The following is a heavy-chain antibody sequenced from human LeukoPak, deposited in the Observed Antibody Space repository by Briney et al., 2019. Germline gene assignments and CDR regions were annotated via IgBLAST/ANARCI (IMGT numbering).Heavy chain of an antibody. CDR3: ARANYGSAPYNWFDP. Sequence: SQTLSLTCTLSGRSINSGSYYWAWLREPAGKGLEWIGRIYTSGSTYYNPSLRSRVTISVETSKNQFSLKLSSVTAADTAVYYCARANYGSAPYNWFDPWGQGTLVTGSS. CDR1: GRSINSGSYY. J-gene: IGHJ5*02. D-gene: IGHD3-10*01. V-gene: IGHV4-61*02. CDR2: IYTSGST.